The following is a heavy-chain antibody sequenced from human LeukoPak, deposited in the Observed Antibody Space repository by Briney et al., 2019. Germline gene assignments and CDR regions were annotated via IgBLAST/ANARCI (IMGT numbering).Heavy chain of an antibody. Sequence: GGSLRLSCAASGFTFSSYGMHWVRQAPGKGLEWVAVISYDGSNKYYADSVKGRFTISRDNSKNTLYLQMNSLRAEDTAVYYCAKARDERQWLVVGDYWGQGTLVTVSS. CDR3: AKARDERQWLVVGDY. CDR2: ISYDGSNK. V-gene: IGHV3-30*18. CDR1: GFTFSSYG. J-gene: IGHJ4*02. D-gene: IGHD6-19*01.